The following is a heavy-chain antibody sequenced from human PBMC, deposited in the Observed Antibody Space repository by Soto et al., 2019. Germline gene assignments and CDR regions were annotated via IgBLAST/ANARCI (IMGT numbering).Heavy chain of an antibody. V-gene: IGHV1-46*01. J-gene: IGHJ6*02. D-gene: IGHD2-21*02. CDR3: ARDRVVVTASYYYYYYGMDV. Sequence: GASVKVSCKASGYTFTSYYMHWVRQAPGQGLEWMGIINPSGGSTSYAQKFQGRVTMTRDTSTSTVYMELSSLRSEDTAVYYCARDRVVVTASYYYYYYGMDVWGQGTTVTVSS. CDR1: GYTFTSYY. CDR2: INPSGGST.